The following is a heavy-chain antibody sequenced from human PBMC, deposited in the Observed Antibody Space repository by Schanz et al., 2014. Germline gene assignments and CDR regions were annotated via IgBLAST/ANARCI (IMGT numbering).Heavy chain of an antibody. V-gene: IGHV3-74*02. Sequence: EVQLVESGGGVVQPGRSLRLSCAASGFTFSSYWMHWVRQVPGKGLVWVSRIKSDGSSTSYADSMKGRFTISRDNAENTLSLQMNSLRAEDTAVDYCARKVVATIGGYYDSWGQGTLXIVSS. CDR2: IKSDGSST. J-gene: IGHJ4*02. CDR1: GFTFSSYW. D-gene: IGHD5-12*01. CDR3: ARKVVATIGGYYDS.